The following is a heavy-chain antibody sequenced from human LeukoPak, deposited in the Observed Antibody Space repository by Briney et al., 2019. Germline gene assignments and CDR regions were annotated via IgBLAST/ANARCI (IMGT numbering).Heavy chain of an antibody. CDR1: GFTFSSYS. V-gene: IGHV3-21*01. Sequence: GGSLRLSCAASGFTFSSYSMNWVRQAPGKGLEWVSSISSSSSYIYYADSVKGRFTISRDNAKNLLYLQMNSLRAEDTAVYYCASGVGATPAYWGQGTLVTVSS. CDR3: ASGVGATPAY. D-gene: IGHD1-26*01. J-gene: IGHJ4*02. CDR2: ISSSSSYI.